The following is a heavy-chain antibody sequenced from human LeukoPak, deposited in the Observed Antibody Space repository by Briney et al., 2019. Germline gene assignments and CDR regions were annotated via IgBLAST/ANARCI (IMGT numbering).Heavy chain of an antibody. D-gene: IGHD4-17*01. CDR3: ASSSPADEYGDCLSF. Sequence: ASVKVSCKASGYTFTSYGISWVRQAPGQGLEWMGWISAYNGNTNYAQKLQGRVTMTTDTSTSTAYMELRSLRSDDTAVYYCASSSPADEYGDCLSFWGQGTLVTVSS. CDR1: GYTFTSYG. V-gene: IGHV1-18*01. CDR2: ISAYNGNT. J-gene: IGHJ4*02.